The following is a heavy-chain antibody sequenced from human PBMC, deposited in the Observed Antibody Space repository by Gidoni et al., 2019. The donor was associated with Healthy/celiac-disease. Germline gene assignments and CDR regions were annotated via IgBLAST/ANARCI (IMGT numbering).Heavy chain of an antibody. Sequence: EVQLVESGGGLVQPGRSLRLSCTASGFTFGDYAMSWVRQAPGKGLEWVGFIRSKAYGGTTEYAASVKGRFTISRDDSKSIAYLQMNSLKTEDTAVYYCTRVGIQEGFDYWGQGTLVTVSS. J-gene: IGHJ4*02. D-gene: IGHD1-1*01. CDR2: IRSKAYGGTT. V-gene: IGHV3-49*04. CDR1: GFTFGDYA. CDR3: TRVGIQEGFDY.